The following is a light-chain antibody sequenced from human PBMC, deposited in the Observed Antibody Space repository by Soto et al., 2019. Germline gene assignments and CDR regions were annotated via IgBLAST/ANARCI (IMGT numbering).Light chain of an antibody. J-gene: IGKJ5*01. CDR2: GAS. CDR3: QQYGSSRFT. V-gene: IGKV3-20*01. CDR1: QSVSSTY. Sequence: EIVLTQSPGTLSLSPGERATLSCRASQSVSSTYLAWYQQTPGQAPRLLLYGASSRANGIPDRFSGSGSGTDFTLTISRLEPEDFALYYCQQYGSSRFTFGQGTRLEIK.